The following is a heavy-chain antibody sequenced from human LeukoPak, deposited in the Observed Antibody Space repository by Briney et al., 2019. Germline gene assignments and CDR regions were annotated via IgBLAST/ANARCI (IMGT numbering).Heavy chain of an antibody. CDR3: AKERGAAAGKAFDY. D-gene: IGHD6-13*01. CDR2: ISGSGGST. V-gene: IGHV3-23*01. Sequence: GGSLRLSCAASGFTFSNVWMSWVRQAPGKGLEWVSAISGSGGSTYYADSVKGRFTISRDNSKNTLYLQMNSLRAEDTAVYYCAKERGAAAGKAFDYWGQGTLVTVSS. CDR1: GFTFSNVW. J-gene: IGHJ4*02.